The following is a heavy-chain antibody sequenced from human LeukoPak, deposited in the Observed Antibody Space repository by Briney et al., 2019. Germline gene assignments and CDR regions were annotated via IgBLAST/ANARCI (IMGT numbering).Heavy chain of an antibody. J-gene: IGHJ4*02. CDR3: AGVGATGLDY. D-gene: IGHD1-26*01. CDR1: GFTFSSYA. CDR2: ISSSSSYI. V-gene: IGHV3-21*01. Sequence: GGSLRLSCAASGFTFSSYAVSWVRQAPGKGLEWVSSISSSSSYIYYADSVKGRFTISRDNAKNSLYLQMNSLRAEDTAVYYCAGVGATGLDYWGQGTLVTVSS.